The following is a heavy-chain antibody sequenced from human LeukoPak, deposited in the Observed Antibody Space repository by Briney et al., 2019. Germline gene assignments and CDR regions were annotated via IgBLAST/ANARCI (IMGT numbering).Heavy chain of an antibody. V-gene: IGHV1-2*02. CDR2: INPNSGGT. Sequence: ASVKVSCKASGYTFTSYGISWVRQAPGQGLEWMGWINPNSGGTNYAQKFQGRVTMTRDTSISTAYMELSRLRSDDTAVYYCAREGGDGYNLHYWGQGTLVTVSS. D-gene: IGHD5-24*01. CDR3: AREGGDGYNLHY. CDR1: GYTFTSYG. J-gene: IGHJ4*02.